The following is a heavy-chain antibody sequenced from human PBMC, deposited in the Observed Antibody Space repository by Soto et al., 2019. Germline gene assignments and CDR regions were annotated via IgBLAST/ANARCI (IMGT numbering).Heavy chain of an antibody. CDR3: AKGSYSYGYFSFDY. Sequence: PSQTLSLTCAISGDSVSSNSAAWNWIRQSPSRGLEWLGRTYYRSKWYNDYAVSVKSRITINPDTSKNQFSLQLNSVTPEDTAVYCCAKGSYSYGYFSFDYWGQGTLVTVSS. J-gene: IGHJ4*02. V-gene: IGHV6-1*01. D-gene: IGHD5-18*01. CDR1: GDSVSSNSAA. CDR2: TYYRSKWYN.